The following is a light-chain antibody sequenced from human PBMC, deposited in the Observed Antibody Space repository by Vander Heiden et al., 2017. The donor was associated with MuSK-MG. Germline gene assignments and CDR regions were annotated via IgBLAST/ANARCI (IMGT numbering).Light chain of an antibody. CDR2: QDD. CDR1: KLGDRF. CDR3: QAWDTNTGSVV. V-gene: IGLV3-1*01. Sequence: SYALTQPPSVSVSAGRTASITCSGDKLGDRFVCWYQHRPGQSPQLIIYQDDKRPSGIPERFSGSNSGNTATLTSGGTQAMDEADYYCQAWDTNTGSVVFGGGTKLTVL. J-gene: IGLJ2*01.